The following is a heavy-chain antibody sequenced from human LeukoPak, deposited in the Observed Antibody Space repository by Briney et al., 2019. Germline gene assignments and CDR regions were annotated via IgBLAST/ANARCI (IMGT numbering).Heavy chain of an antibody. Sequence: SVNVSCKASGGTFSSYAISWVRQAPGQGLEWMGRIIPILGIANYAQKFQGRVTITADKSTSTAYMELSSPRSEDTAVYYCAREPIVVVTAIPTPSWFDPWGQGTLVTVPS. J-gene: IGHJ5*02. CDR1: GGTFSSYA. CDR2: IIPILGIA. CDR3: AREPIVVVTAIPTPSWFDP. D-gene: IGHD2-21*02. V-gene: IGHV1-69*04.